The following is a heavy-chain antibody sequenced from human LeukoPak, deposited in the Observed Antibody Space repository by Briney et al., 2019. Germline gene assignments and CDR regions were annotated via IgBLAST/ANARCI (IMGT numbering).Heavy chain of an antibody. CDR2: ISGSGGST. J-gene: IGHJ4*02. V-gene: IGHV3-23*01. Sequence: GGSLRLSCAASGFTFSSYAMSWVRQAPGKGLEWVSAISGSGGSTYYADSVKGRFTISRDNSKNTLYPQMNSLRAEDTAVYYCAKAQKAWELLHDFDYWGQGTLVTVSS. CDR1: GFTFSSYA. D-gene: IGHD1-26*01. CDR3: AKAQKAWELLHDFDY.